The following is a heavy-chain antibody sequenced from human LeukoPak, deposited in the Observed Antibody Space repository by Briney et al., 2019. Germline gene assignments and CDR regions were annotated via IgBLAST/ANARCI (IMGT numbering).Heavy chain of an antibody. CDR1: GFTFSSYA. V-gene: IGHV3-23*01. J-gene: IGHJ4*02. D-gene: IGHD5-12*01. CDR2: ISGSGAAT. Sequence: PGGSLRLSCAASGFTFSSYAMSWVRQAPGKGPEWVSVISGSGAATYYVDSVKGRFTISRDNSKNTLYLQMNSLRAEDTAVYYCAKDGVATITFDYWGQGTLVTVSS. CDR3: AKDGVATITFDY.